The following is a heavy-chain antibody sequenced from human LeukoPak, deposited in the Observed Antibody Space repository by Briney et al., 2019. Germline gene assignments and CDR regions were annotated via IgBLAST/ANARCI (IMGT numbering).Heavy chain of an antibody. J-gene: IGHJ4*02. CDR3: AREFHRVAFDY. D-gene: IGHD1-14*01. V-gene: IGHV3-33*01. Sequence: GGSLRLSCAGSGFTFRSYGMHWVRQAPGKGLEWVAVIWYDGSNKYYADSVKGRFTISRDNSKNTLYLQMNSLRAEDTAVYYCAREFHRVAFDYWGQGTLVTVSS. CDR2: IWYDGSNK. CDR1: GFTFRSYG.